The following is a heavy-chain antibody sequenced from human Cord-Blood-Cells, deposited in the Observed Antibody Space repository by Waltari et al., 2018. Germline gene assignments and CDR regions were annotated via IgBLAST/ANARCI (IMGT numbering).Heavy chain of an antibody. D-gene: IGHD6-6*01. CDR2: IRSKANSYAT. CDR1: GFTFSGSA. Sequence: QLVESGGGLVQPGGSLKLSCAASGFTFSGSAMHWVRQASGKGLEWVGRIRSKANSYATAYAASVKGRFTISRDDSKNTAYLQMNSLKTEDTAVYYCTRQGSSSSDYWGQGTLVTVSS. V-gene: IGHV3-73*02. J-gene: IGHJ4*02. CDR3: TRQGSSSSDY.